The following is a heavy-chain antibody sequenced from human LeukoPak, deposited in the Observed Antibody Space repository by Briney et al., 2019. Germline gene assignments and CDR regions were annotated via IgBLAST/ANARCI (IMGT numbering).Heavy chain of an antibody. D-gene: IGHD6-19*01. Sequence: PSETLSLTCTVSGGSVSSGSYYWSWIRQPPGKGLEWIGYIFYSGSTNYNPSLRSRVTISVDTYKNQFSLRLSSVTAADTAVYYCARHRDYGSGWYGFDYWGQGTLVTVSS. CDR2: IFYSGST. V-gene: IGHV4-61*01. CDR1: GGSVSSGSYY. CDR3: ARHRDYGSGWYGFDY. J-gene: IGHJ4*02.